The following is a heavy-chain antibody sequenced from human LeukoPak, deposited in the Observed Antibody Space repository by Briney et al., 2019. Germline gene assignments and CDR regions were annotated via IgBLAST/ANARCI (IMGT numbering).Heavy chain of an antibody. J-gene: IGHJ5*02. Sequence: PGGSLRLSCEASGFTFSSYWMSWVRQAPGKGLEWVANIKTDGNEKYYVDSVKGRFTISRDNAKNSLYLQMNSLRAEDTAVYYCARDYTGYFPWGQGTLVIVSS. V-gene: IGHV3-7*03. D-gene: IGHD3-9*01. CDR1: GFTFSSYW. CDR2: IKTDGNEK. CDR3: ARDYTGYFP.